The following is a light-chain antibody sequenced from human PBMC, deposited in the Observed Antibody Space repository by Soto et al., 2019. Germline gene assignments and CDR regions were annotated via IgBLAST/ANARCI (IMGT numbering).Light chain of an antibody. J-gene: IGLJ2*01. CDR3: ETWDSSTPVV. CDR1: SGHSSYI. V-gene: IGLV4-60*02. CDR2: VEGSGSY. Sequence: QSVLTQSSSASASLGSSVKLTCTLSSGHSSYIIAWHQQQPGKAPRYLMKVEGSGSYNKGSGVPDRFSGSSSGADRYLTISNLQLEDEADYYCETWDSSTPVVFGGGTKVTVL.